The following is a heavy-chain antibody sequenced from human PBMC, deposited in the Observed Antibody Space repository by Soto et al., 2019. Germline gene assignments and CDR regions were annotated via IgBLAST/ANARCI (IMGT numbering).Heavy chain of an antibody. J-gene: IGHJ4*02. D-gene: IGHD6-13*01. CDR1: GFTFSNYG. Sequence: PGGSLRLSCASSGFTFSNYGMHWVRQAPGKWLEWVAVISYDGSNKYYVDSVKGRFTISRENPKTTLFLQMDSLRAEDTAVYYCARSAGKGGLAAPIDYWGQGXLVTVYS. CDR3: ARSAGKGGLAAPIDY. V-gene: IGHV3-33*01. CDR2: ISYDGSNK.